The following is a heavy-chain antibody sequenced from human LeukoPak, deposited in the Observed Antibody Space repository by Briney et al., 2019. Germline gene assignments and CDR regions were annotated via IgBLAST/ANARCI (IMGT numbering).Heavy chain of an antibody. J-gene: IGHJ4*02. D-gene: IGHD5-12*01. CDR2: FTAYSGASI. CDR1: GFTFSSYN. Sequence: PGGSLRLSCTASGFTFSSYNMNWVRQAPGKGLEWVSSFTAYSGASIYYADSVRGRFTISRDNAKNSLYLQINSLRAEDTAVYCCARGTYSGYDSSFDYWGQGTLVTVSS. V-gene: IGHV3-21*01. CDR3: ARGTYSGYDSSFDY.